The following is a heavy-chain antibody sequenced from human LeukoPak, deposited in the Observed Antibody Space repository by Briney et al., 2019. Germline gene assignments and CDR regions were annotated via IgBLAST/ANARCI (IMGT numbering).Heavy chain of an antibody. CDR2: IRYDGSNK. CDR1: GFTFSSYG. CDR3: AKDFRGYYYGSGSYWDYYYMDV. V-gene: IGHV3-30*02. D-gene: IGHD3-10*01. Sequence: GGSLRLSCAASGFTFSSYGMHWVRQAPGKGLEWVAFIRYDGSNKYYADSVKGRFTISRDNSKNTLYLQMNSLRAEDTAVYYCAKDFRGYYYGSGSYWDYYYMDVWGKGTTVTISS. J-gene: IGHJ6*03.